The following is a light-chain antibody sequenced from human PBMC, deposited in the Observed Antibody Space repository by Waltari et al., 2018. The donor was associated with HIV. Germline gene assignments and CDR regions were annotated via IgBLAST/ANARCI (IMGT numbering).Light chain of an antibody. Sequence: SYELTQPPSVSVAPGQTVRVPCSGDKLGEKLVCWYQKKPGQSPLLLIYADRKRPSGIPDRFAASNSGNTATLAISEAQAMDEAVYYCQTWDNNAGVFGGGTKLTVL. CDR3: QTWDNNAGV. CDR1: KLGEKL. CDR2: ADR. J-gene: IGLJ2*01. V-gene: IGLV3-1*01.